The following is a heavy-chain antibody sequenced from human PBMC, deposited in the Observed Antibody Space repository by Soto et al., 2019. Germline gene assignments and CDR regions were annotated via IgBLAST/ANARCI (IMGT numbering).Heavy chain of an antibody. J-gene: IGHJ4*02. Sequence: QVQLVQSGAEVKKPGASVKVSCKASGYTFTSYYIHWVRQAPGQGLEWMGIINPSGGSTSYAQKFQGRVTMTRDTSTSTVYMELSSLRSEDTAVYYCARAYCSSTSCYRYFDYWGQGTLVTVSS. V-gene: IGHV1-46*03. CDR1: GYTFTSYY. D-gene: IGHD2-2*01. CDR3: ARAYCSSTSCYRYFDY. CDR2: INPSGGST.